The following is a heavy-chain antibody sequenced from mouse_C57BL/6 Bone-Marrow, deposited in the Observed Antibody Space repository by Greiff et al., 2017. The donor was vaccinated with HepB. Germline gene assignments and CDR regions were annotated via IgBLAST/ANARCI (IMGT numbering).Heavy chain of an antibody. CDR2: INPSSGYT. CDR3: ARGGYYGSKDY. CDR1: GYTFTSYW. Sequence: QVQLKQSGAELAKPGASVKLSCKASGYTFTSYWMHWVKQRPGQGLEWIGYINPSSGYTKYNQKFKDKATLTAEKSSSTAYMQLSSLTYEDSAVYYCARGGYYGSKDYWGQGTTLTVSS. D-gene: IGHD1-1*01. V-gene: IGHV1-7*01. J-gene: IGHJ2*01.